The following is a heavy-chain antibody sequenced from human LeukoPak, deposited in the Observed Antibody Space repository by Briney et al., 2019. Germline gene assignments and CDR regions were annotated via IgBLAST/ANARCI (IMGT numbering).Heavy chain of an antibody. CDR1: GGSISSYY. D-gene: IGHD5/OR15-5a*01. V-gene: IGHV4-59*01. J-gene: IGHJ4*02. Sequence: PSETLSLTCTVSGGSISSYYWSWIRQPPGKGLEWIGYIYYSGSTNYNPSLKSRVTISVDTSKNQFSLKLSSVTAADTAVYYCVKVSVYPPYSFDYGGQGTRVTVSS. CDR2: IYYSGST. CDR3: VKVSVYPPYSFDY.